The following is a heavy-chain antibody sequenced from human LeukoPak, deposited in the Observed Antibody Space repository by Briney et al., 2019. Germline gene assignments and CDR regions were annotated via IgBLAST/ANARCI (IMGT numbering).Heavy chain of an antibody. J-gene: IGHJ5*02. V-gene: IGHV3-48*03. Sequence: PGGSLRLSCAASGFTFSSYEMNWVRQAPGKGLEWVSYISSSGSTVYYADSVKGRFTISRDNAKNSLFLQMNSLRAEDTAVYFCARDGSGWSNWLDPWGQGTLVTVSS. CDR2: ISSSGSTV. CDR3: ARDGSGWSNWLDP. CDR1: GFTFSSYE. D-gene: IGHD6-19*01.